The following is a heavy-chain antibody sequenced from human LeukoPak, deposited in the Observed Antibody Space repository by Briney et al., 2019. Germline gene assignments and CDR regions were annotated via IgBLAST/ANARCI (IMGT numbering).Heavy chain of an antibody. CDR1: GGSISSSSYY. Sequence: KSSETLSLTCTVSGGSISSSSYYWGWIRQPPGKGLEWIGSIYYSGSTYYNPSLKSRVTISVDTSKNQFSLKLSSVTAADTAVYYCAREVDSELLDYWGQGTLVTVSS. D-gene: IGHD1-26*01. CDR2: IYYSGST. V-gene: IGHV4-39*07. CDR3: AREVDSELLDY. J-gene: IGHJ4*02.